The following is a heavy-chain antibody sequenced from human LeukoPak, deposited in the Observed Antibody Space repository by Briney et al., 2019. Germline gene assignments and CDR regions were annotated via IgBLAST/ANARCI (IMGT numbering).Heavy chain of an antibody. CDR2: IYHSGST. V-gene: IGHV4-38-2*02. Sequence: SETLSLTCTVSGYSISSGYYWGWIRQPPGKGLEWIGSIYHSGSTYYNPSPKSRVTISVDTSKNQFSLKLSSVTAADTAVCYCARVSPNPKFDYWGQGTLVTVSS. J-gene: IGHJ4*02. CDR1: GYSISSGYY. CDR3: ARVSPNPKFDY. D-gene: IGHD1-14*01.